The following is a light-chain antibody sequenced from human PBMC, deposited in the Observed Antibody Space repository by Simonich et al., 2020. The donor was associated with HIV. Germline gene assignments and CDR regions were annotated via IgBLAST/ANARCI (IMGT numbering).Light chain of an antibody. CDR1: SSDVGGYTY. J-gene: IGLJ2*01. Sequence: QSALTKPASVSGSPGQSLTISCPGTSSDVGGYTYVSWYQQNPGKAPKLMIYEVSKRPAGVSNRFSGSKSGNTASLTISGLQAEDEADYYCSSYTSSSTLVFGGGTKLTVL. CDR2: EVS. CDR3: SSYTSSSTLV. V-gene: IGLV2-14*01.